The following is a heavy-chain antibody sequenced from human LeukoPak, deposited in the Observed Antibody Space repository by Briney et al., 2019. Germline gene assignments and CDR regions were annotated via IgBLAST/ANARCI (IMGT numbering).Heavy chain of an antibody. Sequence: GGSLRLSCAASGFTFSSYSMNWVRQAPGKGLEWVSLISWDGGSTYYADSVKGRFTISRDNSKNSLYLQMNSLRAEDTALYYCAKDIAGYNYSFDYWGQGTLVTVSS. J-gene: IGHJ4*02. V-gene: IGHV3-43D*03. CDR2: ISWDGGST. CDR1: GFTFSSYS. D-gene: IGHD5-24*01. CDR3: AKDIAGYNYSFDY.